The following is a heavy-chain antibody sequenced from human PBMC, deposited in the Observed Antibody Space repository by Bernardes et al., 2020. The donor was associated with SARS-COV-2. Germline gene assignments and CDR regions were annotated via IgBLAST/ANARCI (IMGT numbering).Heavy chain of an antibody. CDR2: IRSKAYGGTT. CDR3: TRVKSTYYYGSGMDI. J-gene: IGHJ3*02. CDR1: GFTFGDYA. Sequence: GSLRLPCTASGFTFGDYAMSWFRQAPGKGLEWVVFIRSKAYGGTTEYAPSVKGRFTISRDDSNSIAYLQMNSLKTEDTAVYYCTRVKSTYYYGSGMDIWGHETMVTVSS. D-gene: IGHD3-10*01. V-gene: IGHV3-49*03.